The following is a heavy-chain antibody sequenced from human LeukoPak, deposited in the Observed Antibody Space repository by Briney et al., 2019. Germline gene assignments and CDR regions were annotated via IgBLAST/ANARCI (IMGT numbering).Heavy chain of an antibody. Sequence: GGSLRLSCAVSGFTFSSAWMHWVRQAPGKGLEWVSRMNSGGTNINYADSVKGRFTISRDNAKNTLYLQMHSLTAEDTAVYFCARGGNYYLDYWGQGTLATVSS. CDR1: GFTFSSAW. J-gene: IGHJ4*02. CDR2: MNSGGTNI. CDR3: ARGGNYYLDY. V-gene: IGHV3-74*01.